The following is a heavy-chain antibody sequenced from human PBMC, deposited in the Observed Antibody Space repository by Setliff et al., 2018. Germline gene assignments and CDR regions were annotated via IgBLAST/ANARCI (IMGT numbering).Heavy chain of an antibody. CDR3: AKDIGSSWYFGYYGMDV. Sequence: SLRLSCAASGFTFDDYAMHWVRQAPGKGLEWVSGISWNSGIVAYADSVKGRFTISRDNAKNSLYLQMNSLRAEDMALYYCAKDIGSSWYFGYYGMDVWGQGTTVTVSS. CDR1: GFTFDDYA. CDR2: ISWNSGIV. D-gene: IGHD6-13*01. V-gene: IGHV3-9*03. J-gene: IGHJ6*02.